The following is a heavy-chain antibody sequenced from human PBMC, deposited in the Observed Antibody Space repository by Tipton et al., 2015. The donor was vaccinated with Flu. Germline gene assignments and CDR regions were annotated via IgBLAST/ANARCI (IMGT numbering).Heavy chain of an antibody. CDR2: IYYSGST. Sequence: PGLVKPSETLSLTCTVSGGAISGYYWSWIRQPPGKGLEWTGYIYYSGSTNYNPSLKSRVTISVDTSKNQFSLKLSSVTAADTAVYYCARGYFRELDYWGQGTLVTVSS. CDR1: GGAISGYY. CDR3: ARGYFRELDY. J-gene: IGHJ4*02. D-gene: IGHD3-10*01. V-gene: IGHV4-59*01.